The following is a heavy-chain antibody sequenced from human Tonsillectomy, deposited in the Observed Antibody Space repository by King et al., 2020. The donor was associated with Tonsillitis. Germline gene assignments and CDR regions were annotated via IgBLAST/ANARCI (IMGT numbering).Heavy chain of an antibody. CDR3: ARQSCSSTTCYSDYYYYMDV. Sequence: VQLQESGPGLVKPSETLSLTCTVSGDSISSYYWSWIRQPPGKGLEWIGYVYYSGTTSYNPSLESRVTISVDTSKNQFSLKLRSVTAADTAVYYCARQSCSSTTCYSDYYYYMDVWGKGTTVTVSS. CDR2: VYYSGTT. J-gene: IGHJ6*03. D-gene: IGHD2-2*02. V-gene: IGHV4-59*01. CDR1: GDSISSYY.